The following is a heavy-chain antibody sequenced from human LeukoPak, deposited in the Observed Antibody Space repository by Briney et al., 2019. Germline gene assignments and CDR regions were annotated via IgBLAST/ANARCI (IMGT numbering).Heavy chain of an antibody. J-gene: IGHJ2*01. Sequence: AGGSLRLSCALSGLNIRNYWMHWVRQAPGKGLVWVSRMNDDGSGISYADSVKGRFTISRDHAKNTLYLQMNSLRAEDTAVYYCARETTVSREWYFDLWGQGTLVTVSS. V-gene: IGHV3-74*01. CDR3: ARETTVSREWYFDL. D-gene: IGHD4-17*01. CDR2: MNDDGSGI. CDR1: GLNIRNYW.